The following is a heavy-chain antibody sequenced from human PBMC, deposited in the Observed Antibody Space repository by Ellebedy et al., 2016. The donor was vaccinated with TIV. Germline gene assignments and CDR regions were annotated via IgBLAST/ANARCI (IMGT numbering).Heavy chain of an antibody. J-gene: IGHJ6*02. CDR2: IWFDGSNK. D-gene: IGHD2-15*01. CDR3: ARVGAKYGYGMDV. Sequence: GESLKISCAASGVTFSTYAMHWVRQAPGKGLEWVAVIWFDGSNKYYADSVKGRFTISRDNSKNTLYLQMNSLRAEDTAVYYCARVGAKYGYGMDVWGQGTTVTVSS. CDR1: GVTFSTYA. V-gene: IGHV3-33*01.